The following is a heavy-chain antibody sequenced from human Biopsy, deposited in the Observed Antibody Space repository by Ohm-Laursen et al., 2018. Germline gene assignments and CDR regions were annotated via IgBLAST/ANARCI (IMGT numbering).Heavy chain of an antibody. J-gene: IGHJ4*02. Sequence: ASVTASCKVSVYTLTDLSMHWVRQAPGKGLEWMGGFAPENGKTIYAQKFQGRVTMTEDTSTDAAYMELSNLRSEDTAVYYCAGDINNWNVNYWGQGTLVIVSS. V-gene: IGHV1-24*01. CDR3: AGDINNWNVNY. CDR1: VYTLTDLS. D-gene: IGHD1-20*01. CDR2: FAPENGKT.